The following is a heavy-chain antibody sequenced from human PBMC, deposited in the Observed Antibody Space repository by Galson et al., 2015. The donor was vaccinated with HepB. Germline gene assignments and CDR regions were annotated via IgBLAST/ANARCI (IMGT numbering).Heavy chain of an antibody. CDR1: GDSVSSNSAA. CDR3: ARDLNTVVTGYYYYYYMDV. Sequence: CAISGDSVSSNSAAWSWIRQSPSRGLEWLGRTYYRSKWYNDYAVSVKSRITINPDTSKNQFSLQLNSVTPEDTAVYYCARDLNTVVTGYYYYYYMDVWGKGTTVTVSS. D-gene: IGHD4-23*01. V-gene: IGHV6-1*01. CDR2: TYYRSKWYN. J-gene: IGHJ6*03.